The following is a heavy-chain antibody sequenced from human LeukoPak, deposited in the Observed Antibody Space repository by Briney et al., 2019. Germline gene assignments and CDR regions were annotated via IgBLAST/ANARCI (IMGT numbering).Heavy chain of an antibody. CDR1: GYTFTIYG. CDR3: ARDYDYVWGSYRYRAVRDY. J-gene: IGHJ4*02. CDR2: ISAYNGNT. V-gene: IGHV1-18*01. D-gene: IGHD3-16*02. Sequence: GASVKVSCKASGYTFTIYGISWVRQAPGQGLEWMGWISAYNGNTNYAQKLQGRVTMTTDTSTSTAYMELRSLRSDDTAVYYCARDYDYVWGSYRYRAVRDYWGQGTLVTVSS.